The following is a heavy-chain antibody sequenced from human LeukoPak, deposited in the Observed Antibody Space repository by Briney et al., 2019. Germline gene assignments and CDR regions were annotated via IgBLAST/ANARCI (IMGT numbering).Heavy chain of an antibody. CDR2: INSDVSST. Sequence: GGSLRLSCAASGFTFSSYWMHWVRQAPGRGLGWVSRINSDVSSTSYADSVKGRFTISTDNAQNTLYLQMNSLRAEDTAVYYCARSYYGSGSYFGYCGQGTLVTVSP. CDR1: GFTFSSYW. CDR3: ARSYYGSGSYFGY. D-gene: IGHD3-10*01. J-gene: IGHJ4*02. V-gene: IGHV3-74*01.